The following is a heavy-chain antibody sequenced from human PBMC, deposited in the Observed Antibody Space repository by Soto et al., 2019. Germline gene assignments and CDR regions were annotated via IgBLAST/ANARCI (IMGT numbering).Heavy chain of an antibody. CDR3: ARASVQFLFDP. J-gene: IGHJ5*02. CDR2: IYSSGTT. V-gene: IGHV4-4*08. D-gene: IGHD3-3*01. CDR1: GDSITTDY. Sequence: PSETLSPTCTVSGDSITTDYLSWIRQPPGKGLEWIVYIYSSGTTNYNPSLESRVIMSIDTSKRQFSLKLSSVTAADTAVYYCARASVQFLFDPGGQGILVPVSS.